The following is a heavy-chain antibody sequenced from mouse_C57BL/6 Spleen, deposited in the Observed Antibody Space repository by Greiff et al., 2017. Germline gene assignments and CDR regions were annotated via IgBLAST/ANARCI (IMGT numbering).Heavy chain of an antibody. CDR2: INPSNGGT. Sequence: QVQLQQPGPELVKPGASVKLSCKASGYTFTSYWMHWVKQRPGQGLEWIGNINPSNGGTNYNEKFKSKATLTVDKSSSTAYMQLSSLTSEDSAVYYCARKGKPLYAMDYWGQGTSVTVSA. V-gene: IGHV1-53*01. CDR1: GYTFTSYW. J-gene: IGHJ4*01. CDR3: ARKGKPLYAMDY.